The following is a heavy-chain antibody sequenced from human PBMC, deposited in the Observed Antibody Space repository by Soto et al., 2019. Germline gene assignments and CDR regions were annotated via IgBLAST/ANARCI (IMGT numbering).Heavy chain of an antibody. V-gene: IGHV3-30-3*01. CDR1: GFTFSSYA. CDR2: ISYDGSNK. J-gene: IGHJ4*02. CDR3: ARPSSGGFDY. D-gene: IGHD6-19*01. Sequence: GGSLRLSCAASGFTFSSYAMHWVRHAPGKGLEWVAVISYDGSNKYYADSVKGRFTISRDNSKNTLYLQMNSLRAEDTAVYYCARPSSGGFDYWGQGTLVTVSS.